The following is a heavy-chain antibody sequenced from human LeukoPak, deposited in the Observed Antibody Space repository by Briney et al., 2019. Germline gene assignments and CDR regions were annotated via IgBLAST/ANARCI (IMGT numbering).Heavy chain of an antibody. V-gene: IGHV1-8*03. CDR1: GYTFTSYD. Sequence: ASVKVSCKASGYTFTSYDINWVRQATGQGLEWMGWMNPNSGNTGYAQKFQGRVTITSNTSISTAYMELSSLRSEDTAVYYCARGLSGYYYYYYYMDVWGKGTTVTVSS. CDR2: MNPNSGNT. D-gene: IGHD3-3*01. CDR3: ARGLSGYYYYYYYMDV. J-gene: IGHJ6*03.